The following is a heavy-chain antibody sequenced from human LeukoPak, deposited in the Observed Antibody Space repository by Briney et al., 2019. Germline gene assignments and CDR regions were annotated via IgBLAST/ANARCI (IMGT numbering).Heavy chain of an antibody. J-gene: IGHJ4*02. Sequence: PGASLQISCEGSGSIFTSYWIGWVRQLPGKGLEWMGIIYPGDSDTRYSPSCQGQVTISADKSISTAYLQWSSLKASDTAMYYCARYSGSRPYYFDYWGQGTLVTVSS. CDR3: ARYSGSRPYYFDY. CDR2: IYPGDSDT. D-gene: IGHD1-26*01. V-gene: IGHV5-51*01. CDR1: GSIFTSYW.